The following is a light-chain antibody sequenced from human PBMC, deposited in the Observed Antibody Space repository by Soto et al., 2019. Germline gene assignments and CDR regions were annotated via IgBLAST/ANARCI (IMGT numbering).Light chain of an antibody. CDR2: WAS. CDR1: QNVLYSSNKNY. J-gene: IGKJ1*01. V-gene: IGKV4-1*01. Sequence: DIVLTQSPDSLAVSLGERATINCTSSQNVLYSSNKNYLAWFQQKPGQPPKLLIYWASTRESGVPDRFSGSGSGTDFTLTISGLQAEDVAVDYCQQYYSTPWTFGQGTKVEIK. CDR3: QQYYSTPWT.